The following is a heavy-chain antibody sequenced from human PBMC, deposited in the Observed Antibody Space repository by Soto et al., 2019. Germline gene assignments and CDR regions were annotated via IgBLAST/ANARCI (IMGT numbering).Heavy chain of an antibody. CDR1: GGTFSSYA. CDR3: ARDHRITMIVVVPYYYYYGMDV. CDR2: IIPIFGTA. J-gene: IGHJ6*02. V-gene: IGHV1-69*13. Sequence: GASVKVSCKASGGTFSSYAISWVRQDPGQGLEWMGGIIPIFGTANYTQKFQGRVTITADESTSTAYMELSSLRSEDTAVYYCARDHRITMIVVVPYYYYYGMDVWGQGTTVTVSS. D-gene: IGHD3-22*01.